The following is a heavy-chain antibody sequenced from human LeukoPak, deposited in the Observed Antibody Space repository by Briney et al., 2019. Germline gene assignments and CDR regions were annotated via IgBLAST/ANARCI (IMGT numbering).Heavy chain of an antibody. J-gene: IGHJ4*02. CDR2: IRYDGSNK. V-gene: IGHV3-30*02. D-gene: IGHD2-15*01. Sequence: PGGSLRLSCAASGFTFSSYGMHWVRQAPGKGLEWVAFIRYDGSNKYYADSVKGRFTISRDNSKNTLYLQMNSLRAEDTAVYYCAKAALLLGYCGGGGCQIDYWGQGTLVTVSS. CDR3: AKAALLLGYCGGGGCQIDY. CDR1: GFTFSSYG.